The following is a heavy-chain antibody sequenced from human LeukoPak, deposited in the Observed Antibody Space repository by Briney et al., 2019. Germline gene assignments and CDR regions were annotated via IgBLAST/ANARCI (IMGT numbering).Heavy chain of an antibody. J-gene: IGHJ6*03. V-gene: IGHV4-39*01. CDR3: ARLPNVYYYYYMDV. Sequence: SETLSLTSSVSAGCTSNSSYYWGWIRQPPGKGLEWIGSIYYSGSTYYNPSLKSRVTISVDTSKNQFSLKLSSVTAADTAVYYCARLPNVYYYYYMDVWGKGTTVTVPS. CDR1: AGCTSNSSYY. CDR2: IYYSGST.